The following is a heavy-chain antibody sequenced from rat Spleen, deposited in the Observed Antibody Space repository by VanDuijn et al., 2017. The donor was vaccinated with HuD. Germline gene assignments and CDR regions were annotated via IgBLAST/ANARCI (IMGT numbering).Heavy chain of an antibody. V-gene: IGHV3-1*01. J-gene: IGHJ2*01. Sequence: EVQLQESGPGLVKPSQSLSLTCSVTGHSITSNYWGWIRKFPGNKMEWMGYIGYSGRTSYNPSLKSRISITRDSSKNQFFLHLNSVTTEDTATYYCAREGATVDYWGQGVMVTVSS. CDR3: AREGATVDY. D-gene: IGHD1-8*01. CDR1: GHSITSNY. CDR2: IGYSGRT.